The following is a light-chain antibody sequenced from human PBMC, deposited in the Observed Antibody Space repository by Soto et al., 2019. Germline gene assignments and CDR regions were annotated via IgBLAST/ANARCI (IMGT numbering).Light chain of an antibody. V-gene: IGKV4-1*01. CDR3: QQYESTPPT. Sequence: DIVMTQSPDSLAVSLGERATINCKSSQSVLYSSNNKNYLAWYQQRPGQPPKLLIYWASTRESGVPDRFSGSGSGTDFTLTLTSLRAEDVAVYYGQQYESTPPTFGQGTKLEIK. CDR1: QSVLYSSNNKNY. J-gene: IGKJ2*01. CDR2: WAS.